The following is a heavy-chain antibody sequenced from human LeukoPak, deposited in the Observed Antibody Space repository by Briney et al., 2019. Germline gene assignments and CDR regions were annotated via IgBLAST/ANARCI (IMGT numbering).Heavy chain of an antibody. CDR3: ARTPPYYYYGMDV. J-gene: IGHJ6*02. CDR1: GGSISSSNW. V-gene: IGHV4-4*02. Sequence: SETLSLTCAVSGGSISSSNWWSWVRQPPGKGLDWIGEIYHSGSTNYNPSLKSRVTISVDKSKNQFSLKLSSVTAADTAVYYCARTPPYYYYGMDVWGQGTTVTVSS. CDR2: IYHSGST.